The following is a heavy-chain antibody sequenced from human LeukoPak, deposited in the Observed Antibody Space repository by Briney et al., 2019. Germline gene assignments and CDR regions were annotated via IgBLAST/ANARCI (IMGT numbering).Heavy chain of an antibody. V-gene: IGHV3-66*01. J-gene: IGHJ4*02. CDR2: IYSSGTT. D-gene: IGHD5-18*01. CDR1: GFTVSSNY. CDR3: ARAIRGYSYLGYFDY. Sequence: GGSLRLSCAASGFTVSSNYMSWVRQAPGKGLEWVSVIYSSGTTGYADSVKGRFTISRDNSKNTLYLQMNSLRDEDTAVYYCARAIRGYSYLGYFDYWGQGTLVTVSS.